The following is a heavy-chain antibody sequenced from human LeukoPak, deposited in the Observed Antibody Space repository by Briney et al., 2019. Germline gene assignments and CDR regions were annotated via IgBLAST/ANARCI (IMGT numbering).Heavy chain of an antibody. Sequence: PGPTLVKPTQTLTLTCTFSGFSLSTSGVGGGWSRQPPGKALEWLALIYWNDDKRYSPSLKSRLTITKDTTKNQVVLTMTNMDPVDTATYYCAHRRGYVVTNWFDPWGQGTLVTVSS. CDR1: GFSLSTSGVG. V-gene: IGHV2-5*01. CDR3: AHRRGYVVTNWFDP. CDR2: IYWNDDK. J-gene: IGHJ5*02. D-gene: IGHD5-12*01.